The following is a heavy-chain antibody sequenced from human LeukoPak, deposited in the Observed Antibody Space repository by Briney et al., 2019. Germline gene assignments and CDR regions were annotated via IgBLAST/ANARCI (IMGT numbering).Heavy chain of an antibody. CDR2: ISGSGGST. V-gene: IGHV3-23*01. CDR1: GFIFSNYA. Sequence: GGSLRLSCAVSGFIFSNYAMNWVRQAPGKGLEWVSAISGSGGSTYYADSVKGRFTISRDNSKNTLYLQMNSLRAEDTALYYCARVVYDFWSAYDYWGQGTLVTVSP. D-gene: IGHD3-3*01. J-gene: IGHJ4*02. CDR3: ARVVYDFWSAYDY.